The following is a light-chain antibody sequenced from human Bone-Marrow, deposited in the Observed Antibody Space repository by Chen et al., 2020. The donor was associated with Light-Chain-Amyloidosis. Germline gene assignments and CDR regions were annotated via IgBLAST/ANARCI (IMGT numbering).Light chain of an antibody. CDR2: WAS. CDR3: QQYYSTPLT. J-gene: IGKJ1*01. Sequence: DIVMTQSPDSLAVSLGERVTINCKSSQSIQYNSDNKNYLAWYQQKPGQPPKLLIYWASTRESGVPDRFRGSGSETDFTLTISSLQAEDVAVYYCQQYYSTPLTFGQGTRVEIK. V-gene: IGKV4-1*01. CDR1: QSIQYNSDNKNY.